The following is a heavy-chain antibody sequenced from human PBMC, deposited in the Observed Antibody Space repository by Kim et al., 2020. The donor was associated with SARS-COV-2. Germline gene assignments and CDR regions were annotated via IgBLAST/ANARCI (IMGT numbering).Heavy chain of an antibody. CDR1: GGTFSSYA. CDR3: ARLYYDYVWGSPPGGY. D-gene: IGHD3-16*01. V-gene: IGHV1-69*13. Sequence: SVKVSCKASGGTFSSYAISWVRQAPGQGLEWMGGIIPIFGTANYAQKFQGRVTITADESTSTAYMELSSLRSEDTAVYYCARLYYDYVWGSPPGGYWGQGTLVTVSS. CDR2: IIPIFGTA. J-gene: IGHJ4*02.